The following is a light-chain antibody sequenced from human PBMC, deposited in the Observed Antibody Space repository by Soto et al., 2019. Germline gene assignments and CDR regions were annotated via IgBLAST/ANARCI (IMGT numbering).Light chain of an antibody. CDR2: AAS. V-gene: IGKV1-39*01. CDR1: QSISNS. Sequence: QSPSXXSAXXXDRVTXTCRTSQSISNSLNWYQQKLGKAPKLLIYAASSLQSGVPSRFSGSGSGTVFTLTISSLQPEDFATYYCQQSYNTRTFGQGTKVDI. J-gene: IGKJ1*01. CDR3: QQSYNTRT.